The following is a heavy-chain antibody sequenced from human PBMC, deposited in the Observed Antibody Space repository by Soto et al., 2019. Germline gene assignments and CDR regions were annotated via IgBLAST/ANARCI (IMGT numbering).Heavy chain of an antibody. D-gene: IGHD3-16*01. Sequence: ASVKVSCKASGYTFTSYAMHWVRQAPGQRLEWMGWINAGNGNTKYSQKLKGRVTITRDTSASTAYMELSSLRSEDTAVYYCARDLMITSDPPFDYWGQGTLVTVSS. CDR1: GYTFTSYA. CDR2: INAGNGNT. J-gene: IGHJ4*02. CDR3: ARDLMITSDPPFDY. V-gene: IGHV1-3*01.